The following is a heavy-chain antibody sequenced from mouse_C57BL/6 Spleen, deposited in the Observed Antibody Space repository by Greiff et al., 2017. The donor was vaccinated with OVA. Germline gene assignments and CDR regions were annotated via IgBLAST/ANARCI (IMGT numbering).Heavy chain of an antibody. Sequence: VKLMESGAELVKPGASVKLSCKASGYTFTEYTIHWVKQRSGQGLEWIGWFYPGSGSIKYNEKFKDKATLTADKSSSTVYMELSRLTSEDSAVYFCARHEVYYYGSSPLAMDYWGQGTSVTVSS. CDR1: GYTFTEYT. CDR3: ARHEVYYYGSSPLAMDY. D-gene: IGHD1-1*01. J-gene: IGHJ4*01. CDR2: FYPGSGSI. V-gene: IGHV1-62-2*01.